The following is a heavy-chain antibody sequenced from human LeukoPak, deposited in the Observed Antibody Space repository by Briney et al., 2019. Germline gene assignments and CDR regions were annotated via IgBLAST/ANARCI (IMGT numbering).Heavy chain of an antibody. V-gene: IGHV3-9*01. Sequence: GGSLRLSCAASGFTFDDYAMHWVRQAPGKGLKWVSGISWNSGSIGYADSVKGRFTISRDNAKNSLYLQMNSLRAEDTALYYCAKGKWELPTSHFDYWGQGTLVTVSS. CDR3: AKGKWELPTSHFDY. D-gene: IGHD1-26*01. CDR1: GFTFDDYA. J-gene: IGHJ4*02. CDR2: ISWNSGSI.